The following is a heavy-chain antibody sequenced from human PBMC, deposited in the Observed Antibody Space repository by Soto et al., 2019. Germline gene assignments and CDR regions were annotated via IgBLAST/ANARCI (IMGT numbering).Heavy chain of an antibody. D-gene: IGHD2-2*01. CDR2: FDPEDGET. CDR1: GYTLTELS. Sequence: GASVKVSCKVSGYTLTELSMHWVRQAPGKGLEWMGGFDPEDGETIYAQKFQGRVTMTRDTSTSTVYMELSSLRSEDTAVYYCAMRSTEGAYYYMDVWGKGTTVTVSS. CDR3: AMRSTEGAYYYMDV. V-gene: IGHV1-24*01. J-gene: IGHJ6*03.